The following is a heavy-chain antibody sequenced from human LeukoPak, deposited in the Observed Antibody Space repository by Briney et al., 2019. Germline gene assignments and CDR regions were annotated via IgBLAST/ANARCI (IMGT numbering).Heavy chain of an antibody. V-gene: IGHV3-74*01. J-gene: IGHJ4*02. CDR2: INEDGSST. D-gene: IGHD3-10*01. CDR3: TTDTFGARDS. Sequence: GGSLRLSCAASGYTFSRYWMHWVRQGPGKGLVWVSRINEDGSSTSYAESVRGRFTIPRDNAKNTLYLQMNSLRAEDAAVYYCTTDTFGARDSWGQGTLVTVSS. CDR1: GYTFSRYW.